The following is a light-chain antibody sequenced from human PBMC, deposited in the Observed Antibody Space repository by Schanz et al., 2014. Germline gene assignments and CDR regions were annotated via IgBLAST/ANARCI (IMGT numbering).Light chain of an antibody. CDR2: GNT. CDR1: SSNIGAGYD. CDR3: LSYDSSLSGSV. V-gene: IGLV1-40*01. J-gene: IGLJ3*02. Sequence: QSVLTQPPSVSGAPGQRVTISCAGISSNIGAGYDVHWYQQLPGTAPKLLIYGNTNRPSGVPDRFSGSKSGTSASLAITGLQDEDEADYYCLSYDSSLSGSVFGGGTKLT.